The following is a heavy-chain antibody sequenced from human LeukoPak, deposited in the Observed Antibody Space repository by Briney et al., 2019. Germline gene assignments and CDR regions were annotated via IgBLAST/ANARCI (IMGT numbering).Heavy chain of an antibody. V-gene: IGHV3-30*02. Sequence: GGSLRLSCAASGFTFSSCGMHWVRQAPGKGLEWVAFIRYDGSNKYYADSVKGRFTISRDNSKNTLYLQMNSLRAEDTAVYYCAKDTVIVITTTRFDYWGQGTLVIVSS. CDR1: GFTFSSCG. CDR3: AKDTVIVITTTRFDY. D-gene: IGHD1-26*01. J-gene: IGHJ4*02. CDR2: IRYDGSNK.